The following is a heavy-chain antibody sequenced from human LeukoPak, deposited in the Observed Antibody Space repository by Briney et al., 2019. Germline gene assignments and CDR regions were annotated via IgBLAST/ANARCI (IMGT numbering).Heavy chain of an antibody. CDR2: IYPGEWDT. CDR1: GYNFTSYW. Sequence: GGALEISCQGSGYNFTSYWIGWGRQVPGKGLEWMGIIYPGEWDTRYIPSFQGQVTISADKSIITAYLQWSSLKASDTAMYYCARQPAPENWGWAPSYWYFDLWGRGTLVTVSS. D-gene: IGHD7-27*01. J-gene: IGHJ2*01. CDR3: ARQPAPENWGWAPSYWYFDL. V-gene: IGHV5-51*01.